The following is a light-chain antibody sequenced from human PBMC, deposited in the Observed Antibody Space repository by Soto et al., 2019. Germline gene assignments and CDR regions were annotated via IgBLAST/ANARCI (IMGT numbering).Light chain of an antibody. CDR3: QQDYSAPLT. Sequence: DFVMTQSPDSLAVSLGERATINCKSSQSVLYSSSNKNYLAWYQQKPGQPPKLLIYWASTRESGVPDRFSGSGSGTDFTLTISSLQAEDVAVYYCQQDYSAPLTFGGGTKVEIK. J-gene: IGKJ4*01. V-gene: IGKV4-1*01. CDR1: QSVLYSSSNKNY. CDR2: WAS.